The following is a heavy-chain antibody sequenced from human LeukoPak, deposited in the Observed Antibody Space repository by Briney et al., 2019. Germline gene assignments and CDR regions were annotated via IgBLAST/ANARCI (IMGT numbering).Heavy chain of an antibody. J-gene: IGHJ4*02. D-gene: IGHD1-26*01. Sequence: GGSLRLSCVASGFTYRRYSMNWVRQAPGKGLEWVSAISGSGGSTYYADSVKGRFTISRDNSKNTLYLQMNSLRAEDTAVYYCAKGDSGSYAVDYWGQGTLVTVSS. CDR1: GFTYRRYS. CDR3: AKGDSGSYAVDY. V-gene: IGHV3-23*01. CDR2: ISGSGGST.